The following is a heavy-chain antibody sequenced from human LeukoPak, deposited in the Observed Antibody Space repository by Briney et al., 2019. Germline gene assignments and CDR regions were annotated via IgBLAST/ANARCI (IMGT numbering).Heavy chain of an antibody. V-gene: IGHV3-23*01. CDR3: GKDEQGFGMQTSH. CDR2: ISGSGGGT. D-gene: IGHD1-14*01. CDR1: GITLSNYG. Sequence: GGSLRLSCAVSGITLSNYGMSWVRQAPGKVLEWVAGISGSGGGTNYADSVKGRFTVSRDNPRNTLYLQMNSLRAEDTAVYYCGKDEQGFGMQTSHWGQGTLVTVSS. J-gene: IGHJ4*02.